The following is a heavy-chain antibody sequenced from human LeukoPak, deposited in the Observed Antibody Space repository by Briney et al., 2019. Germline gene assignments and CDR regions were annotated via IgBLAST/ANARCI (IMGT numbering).Heavy chain of an antibody. V-gene: IGHV1-18*01. CDR1: GYTFTNYG. J-gene: IGHJ6*03. CDR3: VRSIRVLLWFGDPTDPMNYMDV. D-gene: IGHD3-10*01. CDR2: ISAYNANT. Sequence: RASVTVSCKASGYTFTNYGISWVRQAPGQGLEWMGWISAYNANTNYAQKLQGRVTITTDTSTSTAYMELRSLRSEDTAVYYCVRSIRVLLWFGDPTDPMNYMDVWGKGTTVTISS.